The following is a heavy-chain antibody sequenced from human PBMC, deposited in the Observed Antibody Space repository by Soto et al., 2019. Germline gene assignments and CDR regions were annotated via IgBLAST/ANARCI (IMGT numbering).Heavy chain of an antibody. J-gene: IGHJ6*02. Sequence: SETLSLTCTVSGDSISSYYWSWIRQPPGKGLEWIGYIYYTGSTHYSPSLKSRVTISVDTSKKQFSLRLKSVTAADTAVYYCARDHITMVRRVIEYHGMDVWGQGITVPVSS. CDR2: IYYTGST. V-gene: IGHV4-59*01. D-gene: IGHD3-10*01. CDR1: GDSISSYY. CDR3: ARDHITMVRRVIEYHGMDV.